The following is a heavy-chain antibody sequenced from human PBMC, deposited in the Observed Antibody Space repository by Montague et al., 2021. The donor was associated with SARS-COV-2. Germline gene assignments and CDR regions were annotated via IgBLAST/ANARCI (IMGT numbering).Heavy chain of an antibody. J-gene: IGHJ2*01. CDR1: GFTVTTYD. Sequence: SLRLSCAASGFTVTTYDMNWVRQAPGRGLEWVSYITDSGTTMYYTDSVRGRFTVSRDNARNSLFLQMNSLRVDDTAVYYCVREQSSGSLRFTFDLWGRGTLVTVSS. CDR2: ITDSGTTM. V-gene: IGHV3-48*03. D-gene: IGHD1-26*01. CDR3: VREQSSGSLRFTFDL.